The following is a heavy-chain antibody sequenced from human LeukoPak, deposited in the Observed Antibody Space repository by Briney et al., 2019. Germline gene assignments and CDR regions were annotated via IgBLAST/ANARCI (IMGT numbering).Heavy chain of an antibody. J-gene: IGHJ1*01. Sequence: GGSLRLSCAASGFTFSNYGMHWVRQAPGKGLEWVAVIWYDGSNKYCSDSMKGRFTISRDNSKNTLYLQMNSLRAEDTAVYYCATTASRGPQSAEYFQYWGQGTLVTVSS. CDR2: IWYDGSNK. CDR3: ATTASRGPQSAEYFQY. V-gene: IGHV3-33*01. CDR1: GFTFSNYG.